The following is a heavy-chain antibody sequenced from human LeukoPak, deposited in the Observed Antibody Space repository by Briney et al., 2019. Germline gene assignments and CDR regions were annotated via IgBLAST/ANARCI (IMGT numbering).Heavy chain of an antibody. CDR3: ARNWKRYYFDY. CDR2: IYYSGST. Sequence: SETLSLTCTVSGGSISSSSYYWGWIRQPPGKGLGWIGSIYYSGSTYYNPSLKSRVTISVDTSKNQFSLKLSSVTAADTAVYYCARNWKRYYFDYWGQGTLVTVSS. J-gene: IGHJ4*02. V-gene: IGHV4-39*01. D-gene: IGHD1-1*01. CDR1: GGSISSSSYY.